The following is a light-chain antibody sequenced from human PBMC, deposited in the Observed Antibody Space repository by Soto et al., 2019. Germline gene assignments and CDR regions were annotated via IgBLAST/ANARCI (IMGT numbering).Light chain of an antibody. CDR2: DAS. V-gene: IGKV1-33*01. J-gene: IGKJ5*01. CDR1: QDIRYY. Sequence: DIQMTQSASSLSASVGDRVTITCQASQDIRYYLNCDQHKPGKAPKLLIYDASTLETGVPSRFSGSGSGTDVTCVISSLQPEDISTYYCQQYDNLPITFGQGTRLEIK. CDR3: QQYDNLPIT.